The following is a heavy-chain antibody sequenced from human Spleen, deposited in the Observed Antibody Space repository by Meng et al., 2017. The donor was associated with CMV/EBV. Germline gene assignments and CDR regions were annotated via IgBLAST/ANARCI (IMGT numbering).Heavy chain of an antibody. CDR1: GYSFTTYS. Sequence: ASVKVSCKASGYSFTTYSITWVRQAPGQGLEWMGWISPHSHNTNYAQRFQGRVTMTTDASTNTAYMELTSLRSDDTAMYYCARERMLRFLERTGGYGMDVWGQGTTVTVSS. CDR3: ARERMLRFLERTGGYGMDV. CDR2: ISPHSHNT. V-gene: IGHV1-18*01. J-gene: IGHJ6*02. D-gene: IGHD3-3*01.